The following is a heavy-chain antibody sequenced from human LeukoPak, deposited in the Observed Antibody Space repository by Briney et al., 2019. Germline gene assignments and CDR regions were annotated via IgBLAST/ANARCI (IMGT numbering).Heavy chain of an antibody. CDR2: ISYDGSNK. Sequence: GGSLRLSCAASGFTFSSYAMHWVRQAPGKGLELLAVISYDGSNKYQTDSVKGRFTISRDNSKNTLYLQMNSLRAEDTAVYYCARVGSYYVWYYFDYWGQGTLVTVSS. CDR3: ARVGSYYVWYYFDY. CDR1: GFTFSSYA. V-gene: IGHV3-30*04. J-gene: IGHJ4*02. D-gene: IGHD1-26*01.